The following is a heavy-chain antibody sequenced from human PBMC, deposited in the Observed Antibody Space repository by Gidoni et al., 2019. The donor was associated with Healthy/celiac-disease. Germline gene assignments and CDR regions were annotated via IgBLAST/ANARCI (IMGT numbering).Heavy chain of an antibody. CDR1: GGTFSSYA. CDR3: AKVDHCSGGSCYSS. J-gene: IGHJ5*02. Sequence: QVQLVQSGAEVKKPGSSVKVSCKASGGTFSSYAISWVRQAPGQGLEWMGGSIPIFGTANYAQKFQGRVTITADKSTSTAYMELSSLRSEDTAVYYCAKVDHCSGGSCYSSWGQGTLVTVSS. V-gene: IGHV1-69*06. CDR2: SIPIFGTA. D-gene: IGHD2-15*01.